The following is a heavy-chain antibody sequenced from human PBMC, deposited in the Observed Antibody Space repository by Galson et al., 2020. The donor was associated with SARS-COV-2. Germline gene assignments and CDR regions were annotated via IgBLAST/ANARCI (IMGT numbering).Heavy chain of an antibody. D-gene: IGHD3-22*01. CDR3: ARDPVNFYDSRGYYYPNYFDY. Sequence: GGSLRLSCAASGFTFSTYSMNWVRQAPGKGLEWVSSISSSSSYKYYADSLKGRFTISRDNAENSLYLQMNSLRAEDTAVYYCARDPVNFYDSRGYYYPNYFDYWGQGALVTVSS. CDR1: GFTFSTYS. J-gene: IGHJ4*02. CDR2: ISSSSSYK. V-gene: IGHV3-21*01.